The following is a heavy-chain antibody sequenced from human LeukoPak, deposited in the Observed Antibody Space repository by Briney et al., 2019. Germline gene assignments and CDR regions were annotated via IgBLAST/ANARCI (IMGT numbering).Heavy chain of an antibody. CDR3: ARDGYSGSQPVYYFDY. CDR2: TYYRSKWYN. Sequence: SQTLSLTCAISGDSVSSNSAAWNWIRPSPSRGLEWLGRTYYRSKWYNDYAVSVKSRITINPDTSKNQFSLQLNSVTPEDTAVYYCARDGYSGSQPVYYFDYWGQGTLVTVSS. J-gene: IGHJ4*02. D-gene: IGHD5-12*01. V-gene: IGHV6-1*01. CDR1: GDSVSSNSAA.